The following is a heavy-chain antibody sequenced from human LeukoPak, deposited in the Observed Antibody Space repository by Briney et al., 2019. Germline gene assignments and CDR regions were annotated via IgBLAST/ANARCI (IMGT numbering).Heavy chain of an antibody. CDR1: GFTFSSYA. Sequence: GGSLRLSCAASGFTFSSYAMSWVRKAPGKGLEWVSGISSSGGSTFNADSVKGRFTISRDNSKNTLYLQMNTLRAEDTAVYYCAKRGGLSSSSGWYYFDYWGQGTLVTVPS. J-gene: IGHJ4*02. V-gene: IGHV3-23*01. D-gene: IGHD6-6*01. CDR2: ISSSGGST. CDR3: AKRGGLSSSSGWYYFDY.